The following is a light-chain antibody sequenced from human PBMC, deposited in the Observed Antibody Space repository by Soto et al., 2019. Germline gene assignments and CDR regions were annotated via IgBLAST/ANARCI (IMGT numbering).Light chain of an antibody. V-gene: IGLV2-14*01. Sequence: QSALTQPASVSGSPGQSITISCTGTSSDVDGYNYVSWYQQHPGKAPKLMIFEVTNRPSGVSNRFSGSKSGNTASLTISGLQAEDEADYYCSSYTSSGTYVFGTGTKLTVL. CDR2: EVT. CDR3: SSYTSSGTYV. J-gene: IGLJ1*01. CDR1: SSDVDGYNY.